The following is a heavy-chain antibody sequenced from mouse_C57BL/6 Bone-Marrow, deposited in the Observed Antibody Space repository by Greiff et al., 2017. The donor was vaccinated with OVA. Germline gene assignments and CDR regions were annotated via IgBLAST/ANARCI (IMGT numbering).Heavy chain of an antibody. J-gene: IGHJ4*01. Sequence: VQLVESVPGLVAPSQSLSITCTVSGFSLTSYGVHWVRQPPGKGLEWLVVIWSDGSTTYNSALKSRLSISKDNSKSQVFLQMNSLQTDDTAMYYCARHYCDTYYYAMDYGGQGTAVTVSS. CDR1: GFSLTSYG. V-gene: IGHV2-6-1*01. CDR3: ARHYCDTYYYAMDY. D-gene: IGHD2-13*01. CDR2: IWSDGST.